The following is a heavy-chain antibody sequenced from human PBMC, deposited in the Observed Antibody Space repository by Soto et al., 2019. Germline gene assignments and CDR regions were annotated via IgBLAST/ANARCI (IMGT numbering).Heavy chain of an antibody. CDR2: INPSGGYT. CDR3: ARAAVETAGPYYYYGMDV. J-gene: IGHJ6*02. CDR1: GYTFSSYY. Sequence: ASVKVSCKASGYTFSSYYMNWVRQAPGQGLEWLGIINPSGGYTTYAQKFQGRVTMTRDTSISTAYMELSRLRSEDTAVYYCARAAVETAGPYYYYGMDVWGQGTTVTVSS. V-gene: IGHV1-2*02. D-gene: IGHD6-13*01.